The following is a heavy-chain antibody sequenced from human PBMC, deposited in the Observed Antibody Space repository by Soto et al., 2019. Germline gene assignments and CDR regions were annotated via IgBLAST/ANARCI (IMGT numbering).Heavy chain of an antibody. Sequence: QITLKESGPTLVKVTQTLTLTCTFSGFSLSTSGVGVAWSRQPPGKALEWLALIYWDDDNRYSPSLKSRLTLTKDASQNQVVLTMTIMQPVDTATYYGAHTLTRRSKYYYGMDVWGQRTTVLVSS. CDR1: GFSLSTSGVG. D-gene: IGHD1-20*01. CDR2: IYWDDDN. CDR3: AHTLTRRSKYYYGMDV. V-gene: IGHV2-5*02. J-gene: IGHJ6*02.